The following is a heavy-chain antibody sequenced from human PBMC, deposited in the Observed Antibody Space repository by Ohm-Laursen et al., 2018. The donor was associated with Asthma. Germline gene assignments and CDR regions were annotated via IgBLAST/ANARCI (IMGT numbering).Heavy chain of an antibody. D-gene: IGHD3-16*01. CDR2: FSLNSDRI. J-gene: IGHJ6*02. V-gene: IGHV3-9*01. CDR3: AKAVSRGYYYGMDV. Sequence: SLRLSCAASGFTHERYAMHWVRQAPGKGLEWVSGFSLNSDRIGYADSVKGRFTISRDKAKNSLYLQMNSLRAEDTAVYYCAKAVSRGYYYGMDVWGQGTTVTVSS. CDR1: GFTHERYA.